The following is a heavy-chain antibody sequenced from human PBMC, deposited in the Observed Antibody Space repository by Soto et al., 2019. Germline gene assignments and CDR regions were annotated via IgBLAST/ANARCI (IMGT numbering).Heavy chain of an antibody. D-gene: IGHD1-26*01. CDR3: AKVPVGATGRFDY. CDR2: ISYDGSNK. J-gene: IGHJ4*02. CDR1: GFTFSSYA. Sequence: PVGSLRLSCAASGFTFSSYAMHWVRQAPGKGLEWVAVISYDGSNKYYADSVKGRFTISRDNSKNTLYLQMNSLRAEDTAVYYCAKVPVGATGRFDYWGQGTLVTVSS. V-gene: IGHV3-30-3*01.